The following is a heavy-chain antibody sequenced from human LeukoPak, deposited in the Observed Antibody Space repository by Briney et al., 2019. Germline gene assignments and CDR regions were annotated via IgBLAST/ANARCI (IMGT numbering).Heavy chain of an antibody. CDR3: ARDIYGAHDY. D-gene: IGHD4/OR15-4a*01. CDR1: GLTFSNYW. Sequence: GGSLRLSCAASGLTFSNYWMSGVRQAPGKGLEWVANMNQDGCEKSYVDSVEGRFTISGDNAKKSLYLQVSSLRAEDTAVYYCARDIYGAHDYWGQGTLLTVSS. V-gene: IGHV3-7*01. J-gene: IGHJ4*02. CDR2: MNQDGCEK.